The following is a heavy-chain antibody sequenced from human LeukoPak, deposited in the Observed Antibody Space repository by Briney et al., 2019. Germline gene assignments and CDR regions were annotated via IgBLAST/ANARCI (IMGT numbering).Heavy chain of an antibody. J-gene: IGHJ3*02. D-gene: IGHD3-10*01. CDR2: IYYSGST. V-gene: IGHV4-59*01. Sequence: SETLSLTCTVSGGSISSYYWSWIRQPPGKGLEWIGYIYYSGSTNYNPSLKSRVTISVDTSKNQFSLKLSSVTAADTAVYYCARAPITMVRGVMRAPNAFDIWGQGTMVTVSS. CDR1: GGSISSYY. CDR3: ARAPITMVRGVMRAPNAFDI.